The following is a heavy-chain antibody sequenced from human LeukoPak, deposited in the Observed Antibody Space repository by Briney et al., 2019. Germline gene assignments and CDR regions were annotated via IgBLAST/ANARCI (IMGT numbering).Heavy chain of an antibody. CDR2: IYHSGST. CDR3: ASNNYDFWSGFMSWFDP. Sequence: SGTLSLTCAVSGDSLNTNTWWSWVRQPPGKGLEWIGEIYHSGSTNYNPSLKSRVTISVNKSKNQFSLKLSSVTAADTAVYYCASNNYDFWSGFMSWFDPWGQGTLVTVSS. J-gene: IGHJ5*02. CDR1: GDSLNTNTW. D-gene: IGHD3-3*01. V-gene: IGHV4-4*02.